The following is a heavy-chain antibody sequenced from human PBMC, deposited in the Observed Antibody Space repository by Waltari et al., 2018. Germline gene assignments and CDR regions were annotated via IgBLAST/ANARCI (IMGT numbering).Heavy chain of an antibody. Sequence: QVQLQESGPGLVKPSETLSLTCTVSGGSISSYYWSWIRQPPGKGLEWIGYIYYSGSTNYNPSLKSRVTISVDTSKNQFSLKLSSVTAADTAVYYCARSGAYYDILTGYYGDAFDIWGQGTMVTVSS. J-gene: IGHJ3*02. CDR1: GGSISSYY. V-gene: IGHV4-59*01. D-gene: IGHD3-9*01. CDR3: ARSGAYYDILTGYYGDAFDI. CDR2: IYYSGST.